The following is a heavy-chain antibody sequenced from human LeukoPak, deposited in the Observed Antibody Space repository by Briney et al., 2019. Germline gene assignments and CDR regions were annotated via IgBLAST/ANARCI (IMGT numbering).Heavy chain of an antibody. D-gene: IGHD3-3*01. CDR2: INPDGTKT. V-gene: IGHV3-7*01. CDR1: GFTFTRFW. J-gene: IGHJ5*02. Sequence: GGSLRLSCAASGFTFTRFWLTWVRQSPGKGLEWVANINPDGTKTTYVDSVEGRFAISRDNAKNSVFLLMTSLRAEDTAMYYCATALASVDSSWGQGTLVAVSS. CDR3: ATALASVDSS.